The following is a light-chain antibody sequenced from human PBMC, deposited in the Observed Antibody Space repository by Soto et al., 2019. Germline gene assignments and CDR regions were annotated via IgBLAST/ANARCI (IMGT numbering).Light chain of an antibody. CDR2: DAS. CDR1: QSVSSNY. J-gene: IGKJ1*01. CDR3: QHYGRSPPSWT. Sequence: EIVLTQSPGTLSLSPGERATLSCRASQSVSSNYLAWYQQKPGQPPRLLISDASSRATGIPDRFSGSGSGRDFSLTISGLEPEDFAVYYCQHYGRSPPSWTFGQGTKVEIK. V-gene: IGKV3-20*01.